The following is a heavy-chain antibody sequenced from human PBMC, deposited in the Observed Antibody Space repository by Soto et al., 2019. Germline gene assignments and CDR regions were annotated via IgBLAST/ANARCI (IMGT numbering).Heavy chain of an antibody. D-gene: IGHD6-19*01. CDR2: IKHSGST. Sequence: QVQLQQWGAGLLKPSETLSLTCAVYGGSFSPYFWSWIRQPPGKGLEWIGEIKHSGSTNYNPSLTRRATFSVHTSKNHVSLKLTSVTAADTAVYYCARLASGWKYYYFDFWGRGTPVTVSS. CDR1: GGSFSPYF. J-gene: IGHJ2*01. CDR3: ARLASGWKYYYFDF. V-gene: IGHV4-34*01.